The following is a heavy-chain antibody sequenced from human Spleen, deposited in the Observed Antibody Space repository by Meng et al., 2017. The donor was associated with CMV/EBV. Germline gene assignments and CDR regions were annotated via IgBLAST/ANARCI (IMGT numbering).Heavy chain of an antibody. D-gene: IGHD2-15*01. J-gene: IGHJ6*02. Sequence: ASVKVSCKASGYTFTSYGISWVRQAPGQGLEWMGWISAYNGNTNYAQKLQGRVTMTTDTSTSTAYMELRSLRSDDTAVYYCARDRPGNCSGGSWPGDYYYGMDVWGQGTTVTVSS. CDR3: ARDRPGNCSGGSWPGDYYYGMDV. V-gene: IGHV1-18*01. CDR2: ISAYNGNT. CDR1: GYTFTSYG.